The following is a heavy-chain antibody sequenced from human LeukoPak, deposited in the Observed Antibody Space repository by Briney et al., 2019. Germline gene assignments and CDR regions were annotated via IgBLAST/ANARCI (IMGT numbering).Heavy chain of an antibody. V-gene: IGHV3-43*02. D-gene: IGHD3-9*01. CDR3: AKALKYDIFTLVIDY. CDR1: GFTFNDYA. CDR2: ISGDGGST. J-gene: IGHJ4*02. Sequence: TGGSLRLSCAASGFTFNDYAMHWFRQAPAKGLEWVSRISGDGGSTYYADSVKGRFTISRDNSKNSLYLQMNSLRTEDTALYYCAKALKYDIFTLVIDYWGQGTLVTVSS.